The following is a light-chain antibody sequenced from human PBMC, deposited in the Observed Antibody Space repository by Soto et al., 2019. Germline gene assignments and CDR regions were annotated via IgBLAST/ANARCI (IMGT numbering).Light chain of an antibody. V-gene: IGKV1-5*03. CDR1: QNVNIW. CDR2: KTS. CDR3: LQYNSLPYT. Sequence: DIQVTQSPSTLSAFVGDRVILTCRASQNVNIWLAWYQQRPRKAPKLLIYKTSSLESGVPSRFSGSGSGIEFTLTISSLETDDFGTYFCLQYNSLPYTFGQGTKLEIK. J-gene: IGKJ2*01.